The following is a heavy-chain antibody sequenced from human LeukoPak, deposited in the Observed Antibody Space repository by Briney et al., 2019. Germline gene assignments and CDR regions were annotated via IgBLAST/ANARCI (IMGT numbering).Heavy chain of an antibody. CDR1: GFTVSGTH. CDR3: AKDEVTSGGGLAS. Sequence: GGSLRLSCAASGFTVSGTHMSWVRQAPGKGLEWVSAMYTGGTTYYADSVTGRFTASRGTSRNTLFLHMDSLRAEDTAVYYCAKDEVTSGGGLASWGQGTLVIVSS. D-gene: IGHD2-21*02. CDR2: MYTGGTT. V-gene: IGHV3-53*01. J-gene: IGHJ5*01.